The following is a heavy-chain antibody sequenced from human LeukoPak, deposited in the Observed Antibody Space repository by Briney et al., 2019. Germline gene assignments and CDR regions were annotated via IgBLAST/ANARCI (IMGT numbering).Heavy chain of an antibody. CDR2: ISYDGSNK. Sequence: SLRLSCAASGFTFSSYGMHWVRQAPGKGLEWVAVISYDGSNKYYADSVKGRFTISRDNAKNSLYLQMNSLRAEDTALYYCAKDRDYYGSYTFDYWGQGTLVTVSS. J-gene: IGHJ4*02. V-gene: IGHV3-30*18. D-gene: IGHD3-10*01. CDR1: GFTFSSYG. CDR3: AKDRDYYGSYTFDY.